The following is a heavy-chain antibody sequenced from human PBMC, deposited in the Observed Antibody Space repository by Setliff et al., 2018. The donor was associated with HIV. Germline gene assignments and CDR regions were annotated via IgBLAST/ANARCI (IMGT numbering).Heavy chain of an antibody. CDR3: ARDRSPTVAGTFGY. Sequence: ASVKVSCKVSGYTLSELSRHWVRQGPGQGLEWMGGISAENGNTNYAQKFQGRVIMTTDTSTSTAYMELKSLRSDDTAVYFCARDRSPTVAGTFGYWGQGTLVTVSS. CDR1: GYTLSELS. V-gene: IGHV1-18*01. D-gene: IGHD6-19*01. CDR2: ISAENGNT. J-gene: IGHJ4*02.